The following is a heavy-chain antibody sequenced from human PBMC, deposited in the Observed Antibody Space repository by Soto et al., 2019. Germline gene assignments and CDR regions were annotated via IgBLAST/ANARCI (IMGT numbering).Heavy chain of an antibody. D-gene: IGHD2-2*01. CDR2: IWYDGSNK. J-gene: IGHJ6*02. Sequence: QVQLVESGGGVVQPGRSLRLSCAASGVTFSSYGMHWVRQAPGKGLEWVAVIWYDGSNKYYADSVKGRFTITRDNSKNPLYLQMNSLRAEDTAVYYCARDIVVVPAASRYYYYGMDVWGQGTTVTVSS. V-gene: IGHV3-33*01. CDR3: ARDIVVVPAASRYYYYGMDV. CDR1: GVTFSSYG.